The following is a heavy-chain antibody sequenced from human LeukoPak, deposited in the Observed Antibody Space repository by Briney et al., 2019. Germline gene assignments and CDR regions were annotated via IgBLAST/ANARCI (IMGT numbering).Heavy chain of an antibody. CDR3: AKGSGYTTGWFFDF. Sequence: PGGSLRLSCAASGLSFSSYAMSGVGQAPGKELEGVSCISGSGDNTYYAESVKGRFTISRDNSKNTLFLQMNSLRAEDKAVFYCAKGSGYTTGWFFDFWGQGTLVTVSS. CDR1: GLSFSSYA. J-gene: IGHJ4*02. CDR2: ISGSGDNT. V-gene: IGHV3-23*01. D-gene: IGHD6-19*01.